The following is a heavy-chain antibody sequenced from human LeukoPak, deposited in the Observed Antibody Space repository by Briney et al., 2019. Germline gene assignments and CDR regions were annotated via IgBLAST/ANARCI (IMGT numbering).Heavy chain of an antibody. V-gene: IGHV1-8*01. D-gene: IGHD6-13*01. CDR2: MNPNSGNT. CDR3: ARGFSSWYYYYYYMDV. J-gene: IGHJ6*03. Sequence: ASVKVSCKASGYTFTSYDINWVRQATGQGLEWMGWMNPNSGNTGYAQKFQGRVTMTRNTSISIAYMELSSLRSEDTAVYYCARGFSSWYYYYYYMDVWGKGTTVTVSS. CDR1: GYTFTSYD.